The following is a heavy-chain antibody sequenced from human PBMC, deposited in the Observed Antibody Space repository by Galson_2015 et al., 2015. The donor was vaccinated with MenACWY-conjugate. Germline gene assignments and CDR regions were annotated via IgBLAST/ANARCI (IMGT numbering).Heavy chain of an antibody. V-gene: IGHV5-51*01. D-gene: IGHD2-15*01. CDR1: GYSFAHDW. CDR3: ARHTPGWRGMDV. J-gene: IGHJ6*02. CDR2: SGRVNSDI. Sequence: SGAEVIQAGESLPISWKGSGYSFAHDWVAWVRHMPGKGLEWVGISGRVNSDIRYSPSLQGQDTISAGESIGTAYLKWISLKASDTASYYCARHTPGWRGMDVWGRGTTVTVSS.